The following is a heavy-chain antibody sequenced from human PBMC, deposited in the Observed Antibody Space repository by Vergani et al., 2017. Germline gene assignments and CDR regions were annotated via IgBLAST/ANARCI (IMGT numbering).Heavy chain of an antibody. CDR1: GFTFSSYA. V-gene: IGHV3-30-3*01. J-gene: IGHJ6*03. CDR3: ARAPYYYDSSGYYYNYYYYMDV. Sequence: QVQLVESGGGVVQPGRSLRLSCAASGFTFSSYAMHWVRQAPGKGLEWVAVISYDGSNKYYADSVKGRFTISRDNSKNTLYRQMNSLRAEDTAVYYCARAPYYYDSSGYYYNYYYYMDVWGKGTTVTVSS. CDR2: ISYDGSNK. D-gene: IGHD3-22*01.